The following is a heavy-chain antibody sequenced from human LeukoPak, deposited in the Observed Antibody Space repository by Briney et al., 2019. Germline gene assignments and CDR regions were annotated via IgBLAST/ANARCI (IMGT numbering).Heavy chain of an antibody. CDR2: MNPNSGNT. V-gene: IGHV1-8*01. CDR3: ARVVVRGTTGDGGDY. J-gene: IGHJ4*02. CDR1: GYTFTSYD. Sequence: ASVKLSCKASGYTFTSYDINWVRQATGQGLEWMGWMNPNSGNTGYAQKFQGRVTITRDTSITTAYMELSSLSSEDQAVYYWARVVVRGTTGDGGDYWGQGTLVTVSS. D-gene: IGHD3-10*02.